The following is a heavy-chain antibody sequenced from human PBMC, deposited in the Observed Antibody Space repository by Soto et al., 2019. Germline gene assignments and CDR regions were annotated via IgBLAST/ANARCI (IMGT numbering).Heavy chain of an antibody. CDR1: GFTFSTYS. CDR3: ARVRSYSYGQGYGMDV. V-gene: IGHV3-21*01. J-gene: IGHJ6*02. Sequence: EVQLVESGGGLVKPGGSLRLSCAASGFTFSTYSMNWVRQAPGKGLEWVSSIISSSGYIYYADSVKCRFTISRDDAKNSLSLQMNSLRAEATAVYYCARVRSYSYGQGYGMDVWGQGPTVTVSS. D-gene: IGHD5-18*01. CDR2: IISSSGYI.